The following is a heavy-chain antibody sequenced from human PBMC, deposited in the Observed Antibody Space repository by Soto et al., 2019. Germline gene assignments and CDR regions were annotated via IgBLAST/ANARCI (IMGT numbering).Heavy chain of an antibody. Sequence: KGLEWDSAISGRGGSTYYADSVKGRFTISRDQSQNTLYLQMNSLRAEDTAVFFFSRRRRHTRLQHGLGIPAEPLSVTGIPAE. CDR2: ISGRGGST. D-gene: IGHD2-21*02. CDR3: SRRRRHTRLQHGLGIPAEPLSVTGIPAE. V-gene: IGHV3-23*01. J-gene: IGHJ1*01.